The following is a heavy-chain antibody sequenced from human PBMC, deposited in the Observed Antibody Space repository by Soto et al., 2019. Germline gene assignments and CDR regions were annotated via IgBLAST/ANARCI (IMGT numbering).Heavy chain of an antibody. CDR2: ISGSGGST. Sequence: GGSLRLSCAASGFTFSSYAMSLVRQAPGKGLEWVSAISGSGGSTYYADSVKGRFTISRDNSKNTLYLQMNSLRAEDTAVYYCAKDRTYSSSWYYYGMDVWGQGTTVTVSS. V-gene: IGHV3-23*01. J-gene: IGHJ6*02. CDR1: GFTFSSYA. D-gene: IGHD6-13*01. CDR3: AKDRTYSSSWYYYGMDV.